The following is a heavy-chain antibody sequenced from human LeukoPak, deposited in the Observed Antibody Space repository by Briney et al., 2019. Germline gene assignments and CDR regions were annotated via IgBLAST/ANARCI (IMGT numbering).Heavy chain of an antibody. CDR1: GFTFSSYE. Sequence: GGSLRLSCAASGFTFSSYEMNWVRQAPGKGLEWVSYISSSGSTIYYADSVKGRFTISRDNAKNSLYLQMNSLRAEDTAVYYCAGYYHGGAAFDIWGQGTMFTASS. CDR2: ISSSGSTI. D-gene: IGHD3-22*01. J-gene: IGHJ3*02. V-gene: IGHV3-48*03. CDR3: AGYYHGGAAFDI.